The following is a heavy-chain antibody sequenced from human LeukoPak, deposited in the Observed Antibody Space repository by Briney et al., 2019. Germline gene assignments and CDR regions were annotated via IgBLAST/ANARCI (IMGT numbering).Heavy chain of an antibody. D-gene: IGHD3-10*01. CDR2: IYYSGST. Sequence: PSETLSLTCTVSGASVSSGGYYWSWLRQPPGKGLEWIGYIYYSGSTNHNPSLKSRVTISVDTSKNQFSLKVSSVTAADTAVYYCARRGRSGRSFDYWGQGTLVTVSS. CDR3: ARRGRSGRSFDY. CDR1: GASVSSGGYY. J-gene: IGHJ4*02. V-gene: IGHV4-61*08.